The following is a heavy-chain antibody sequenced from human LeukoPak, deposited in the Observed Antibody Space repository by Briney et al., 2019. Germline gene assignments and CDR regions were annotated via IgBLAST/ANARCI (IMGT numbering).Heavy chain of an antibody. CDR1: GVSIRSYY. CDR2: IYYSGST. D-gene: IGHD6-13*01. J-gene: IGHJ4*02. V-gene: IGHV4-59*01. Sequence: WETLSLTCTVSGVSIRSYYWSWIRQPPGKGLEWIGYIYYSGSTKYNPSHQSRGTISVDTSKNQFSLNLSSVTAADTAVYYCARASSSIAAAGTPFFDYWGQGTGDRL. CDR3: ARASSSIAAAGTPFFDY.